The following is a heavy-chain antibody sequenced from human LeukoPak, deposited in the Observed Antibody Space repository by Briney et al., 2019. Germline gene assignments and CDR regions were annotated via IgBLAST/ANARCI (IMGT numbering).Heavy chain of an antibody. CDR3: ARDLGGVYPYYFDY. V-gene: IGHV3-23*01. D-gene: IGHD3-16*01. CDR1: GFTFSSHG. J-gene: IGHJ4*02. CDR2: ISGSGVST. Sequence: GGSLRLSCAASGFTFSSHGMSWVRQAPGQGLEWVSVISGSGVSTYYADSVKGRFTISRDNSKNTLYLQMNSLRAEDTAVYYCARDLGGVYPYYFDYWGQGTLVTVSS.